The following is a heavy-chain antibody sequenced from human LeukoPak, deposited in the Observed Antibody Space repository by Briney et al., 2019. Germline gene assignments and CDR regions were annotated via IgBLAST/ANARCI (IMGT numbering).Heavy chain of an antibody. D-gene: IGHD3-10*01. Sequence: GESLKISCKGSGYSFTSYWIGWVRQMPGKGLEWMGIIYPGDSDTRYSPSFQGQVTFSADKSISTAYLQWSSLKASDTAMYYCARQGIPSSGSYLSYYYYMDVWGKGTTVTVSS. CDR2: IYPGDSDT. V-gene: IGHV5-51*01. CDR3: ARQGIPSSGSYLSYYYYMDV. CDR1: GYSFTSYW. J-gene: IGHJ6*03.